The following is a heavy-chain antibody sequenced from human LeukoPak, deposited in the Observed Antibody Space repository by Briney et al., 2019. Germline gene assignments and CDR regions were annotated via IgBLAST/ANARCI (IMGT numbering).Heavy chain of an antibody. J-gene: IGHJ4*02. Sequence: GGSLRLSCAASGFSFSSYSMNWVRQAPGKRLEWVSSISSSSSYIYYADSVKGRFTISRDNAKNSLYLQMNSLRAEDTAVYYCAREDITIFGGALGWGQGTLVTVSS. CDR2: ISSSSSYI. V-gene: IGHV3-21*01. CDR1: GFSFSSYS. D-gene: IGHD3-3*01. CDR3: AREDITIFGGALG.